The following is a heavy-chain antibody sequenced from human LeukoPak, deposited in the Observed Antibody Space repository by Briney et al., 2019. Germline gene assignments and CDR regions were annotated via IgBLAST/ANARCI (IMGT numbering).Heavy chain of an antibody. CDR1: GGSFSGYY. V-gene: IGHV4-34*01. J-gene: IGHJ6*04. CDR2: INHSGST. Sequence: SETLSLTCAVYGGSFSGYYWSWIRQPPGKGLEWIGEINHSGSTNYNPSLKSRVPISVDTSKNQFSLKLRSVTAADTAVYYCARRITMVRGVGYYYGMDVWGKGTTVTVSS. CDR3: ARRITMVRGVGYYYGMDV. D-gene: IGHD3-10*01.